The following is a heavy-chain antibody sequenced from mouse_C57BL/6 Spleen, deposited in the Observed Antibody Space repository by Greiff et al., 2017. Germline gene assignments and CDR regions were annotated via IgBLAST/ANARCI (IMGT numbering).Heavy chain of an antibody. Sequence: DVKLVESGGDLVKPGGSLKLSCAASGFTFSSYGMSWVRQTPDKRLEWVATISSGGSYTYYPDSVKGRFTISRDNAKNTLYLQMSSLKSEDTAMYYCARHERVYYFDYWGQGTTLTVSS. J-gene: IGHJ2*01. CDR2: ISSGGSYT. CDR1: GFTFSSYG. V-gene: IGHV5-6*02. CDR3: ARHERVYYFDY.